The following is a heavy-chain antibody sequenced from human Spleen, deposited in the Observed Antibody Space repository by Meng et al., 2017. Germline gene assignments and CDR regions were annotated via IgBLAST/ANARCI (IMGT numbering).Heavy chain of an antibody. CDR2: INHSGST. Sequence: VPLPPLVPGLLEPSETLSLPCHVYGGSFRGYYWSWIPQPPGKGLEWIGEINHSGSTNYNPSLKSRVTISVDTSKNQFSLKLSSVTAADTAVYYCARSRLVLMAYGNRNWFDPWGQGTLVTVSS. CDR1: GGSFRGYY. CDR3: ARSRLVLMAYGNRNWFDP. J-gene: IGHJ5*02. D-gene: IGHD2-8*01. V-gene: IGHV4-34*01.